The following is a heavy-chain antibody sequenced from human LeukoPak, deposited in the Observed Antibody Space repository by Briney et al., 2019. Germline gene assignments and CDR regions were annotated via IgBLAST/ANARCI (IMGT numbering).Heavy chain of an antibody. CDR3: PRQLYYDILTGYYSDY. Sequence: GESLKISCKGSGYSFTSYWIGWVRQMPGKGLEWMGIIYPGDSDTRYSPSFQGQVTISADKSISTAYLQWSSLKASDTAMYYCPRQLYYDILTGYYSDYWGQGTLVTVSS. CDR1: GYSFTSYW. D-gene: IGHD3-9*01. CDR2: IYPGDSDT. V-gene: IGHV5-51*01. J-gene: IGHJ4*02.